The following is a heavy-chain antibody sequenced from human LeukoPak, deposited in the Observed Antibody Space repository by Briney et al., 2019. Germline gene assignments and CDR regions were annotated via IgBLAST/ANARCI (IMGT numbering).Heavy chain of an antibody. V-gene: IGHV4-61*02. J-gene: IGHJ4*02. CDR2: IGISGST. CDR3: ARGKLELTILDY. D-gene: IGHD1-7*01. Sequence: SETLSLTCTVSSGSISSGSYYWSWIRQPAGKGLEWIGRIGISGSTYYNPSLKSRVTISVDTSKNQFSLKLNSVTAADTAVYYCARGKLELTILDYWGQGTLVTVSS. CDR1: SGSISSGSYY.